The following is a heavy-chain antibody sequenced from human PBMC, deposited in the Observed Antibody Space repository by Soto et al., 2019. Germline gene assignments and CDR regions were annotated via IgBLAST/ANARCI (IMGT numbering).Heavy chain of an antibody. Sequence: QITLKESAPTLVKPTQTLTLTCTFSGFSLSTNKVAVGWIRQPPGKALEWLAHLYGHGDENYSSSLKSRLTITKDTSKNQVVLTMTNMDPVDTATYYCAHLDGSAWYYYDNWGQGTLVTVSS. V-gene: IGHV2-5*01. D-gene: IGHD6-6*01. CDR3: AHLDGSAWYYYDN. CDR2: LYGHGDE. J-gene: IGHJ4*02. CDR1: GFSLSTNKVA.